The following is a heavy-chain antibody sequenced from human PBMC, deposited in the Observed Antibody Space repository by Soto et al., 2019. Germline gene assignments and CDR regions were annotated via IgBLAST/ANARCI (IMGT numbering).Heavy chain of an antibody. D-gene: IGHD1-26*01. Sequence: SLRLSCAASGFTFSSYGMHWVRQAPGKGLEWVAVISYDGSNKYYADSVKGRFTISRDNSKNTLYLQMNSLRAEDAAVYYCASPAGSHYAFFDYWGQGTLVTVS. V-gene: IGHV3-30*03. CDR2: ISYDGSNK. CDR3: ASPAGSHYAFFDY. CDR1: GFTFSSYG. J-gene: IGHJ4*02.